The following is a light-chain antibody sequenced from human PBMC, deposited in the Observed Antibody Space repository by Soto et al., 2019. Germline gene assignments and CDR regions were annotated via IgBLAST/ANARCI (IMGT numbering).Light chain of an antibody. V-gene: IGKV1-5*03. CDR2: NAS. CDR1: QSVSTW. CDR3: QQYTRYWT. J-gene: IGKJ1*01. Sequence: DIRMTQSPSTLSASVGDRVTIRCRASQSVSTWLAWYQQKPGKAPRLLIYNASTLESGVPSRFSGSGSGTEFTLTISSLQPDDFATYYCQQYTRYWTFGQGTKVEI.